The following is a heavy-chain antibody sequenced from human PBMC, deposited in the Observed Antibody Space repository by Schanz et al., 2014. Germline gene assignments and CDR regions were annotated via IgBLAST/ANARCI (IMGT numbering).Heavy chain of an antibody. J-gene: IGHJ6*02. V-gene: IGHV3-33*06. Sequence: QAQLMESGGGVVQPGTSLILSCSVSGFSLNTYGIHWFRQPAGKGLEWVAVIWSDGSTKYYADSVKGRFTISRDNSENTLYLQMNSLSADDTAVCYCAKGMGYCSGGTCYDYYYYGLDVWGQGTTVTVSS. CDR1: GFSLNTYG. CDR2: IWSDGSTK. D-gene: IGHD2-15*01. CDR3: AKGMGYCSGGTCYDYYYYGLDV.